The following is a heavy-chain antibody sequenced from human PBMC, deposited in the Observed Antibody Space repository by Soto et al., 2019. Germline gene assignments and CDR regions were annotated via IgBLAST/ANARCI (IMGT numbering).Heavy chain of an antibody. CDR2: IIPIFGTA. CDR3: ARAMERKYYYDSSGYYHYDY. Sequence: WASVKVSCKASGGTFSSYAISWVRQAPGQGLEWMGGIIPIFGTANYAQKFQGRVTITADESTSTAYMELSSLRSEDTAVYYCARAMERKYYYDSSGYYHYDYWGQGTLVTVSS. V-gene: IGHV1-69*13. CDR1: GGTFSSYA. D-gene: IGHD3-22*01. J-gene: IGHJ4*02.